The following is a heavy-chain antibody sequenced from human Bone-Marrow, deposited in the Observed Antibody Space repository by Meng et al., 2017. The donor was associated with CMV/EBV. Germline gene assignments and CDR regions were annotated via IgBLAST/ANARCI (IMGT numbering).Heavy chain of an antibody. CDR3: AKGSTMIVVVSTFDY. Sequence: SLKISCAASGFTFDDYAMHWVRQAPGKGLEWVSGISWNSGSIGYADSVKGRFTISRDNAKNSLYLQMNSLRAEETALYYCAKGSTMIVVVSTFDYWGQGTLVTVSS. CDR2: ISWNSGSI. D-gene: IGHD3-22*01. CDR1: GFTFDDYA. J-gene: IGHJ4*02. V-gene: IGHV3-9*01.